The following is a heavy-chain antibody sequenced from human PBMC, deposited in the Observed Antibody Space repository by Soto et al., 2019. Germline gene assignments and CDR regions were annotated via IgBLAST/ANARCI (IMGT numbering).Heavy chain of an antibody. D-gene: IGHD5-18*01. V-gene: IGHV3-30*18. CDR3: AKEVTRRVSHGMDV. CDR2: VSFDGKVQ. Sequence: GGSLRLSCGASGFSFSDYGMHWVRQAPGKGLEWVAVVSFDGKVQYYADSVRGRFTISRDNSRNTLNLQMSSLRAEDTAVYYCAKEVTRRVSHGMDVWGQGTTVTVS. J-gene: IGHJ6*02. CDR1: GFSFSDYG.